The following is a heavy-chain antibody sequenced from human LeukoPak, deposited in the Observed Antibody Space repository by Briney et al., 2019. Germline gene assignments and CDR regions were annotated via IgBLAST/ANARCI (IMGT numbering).Heavy chain of an antibody. CDR1: GFTFSSYA. Sequence: GGSLRLSCAASGFTFSSYAISWVRQAPGKGLEWVSAISGSGGSTYYADSVKGRFTISRDNSKNTLYLQMNSLRAEDTAVYYCAKDGGYSYGFEFDYWGQGTLVTVSS. CDR2: ISGSGGST. V-gene: IGHV3-23*01. D-gene: IGHD5-18*01. J-gene: IGHJ4*02. CDR3: AKDGGYSYGFEFDY.